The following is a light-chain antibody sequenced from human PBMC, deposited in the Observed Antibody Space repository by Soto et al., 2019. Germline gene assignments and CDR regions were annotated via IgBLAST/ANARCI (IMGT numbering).Light chain of an antibody. J-gene: IGLJ3*02. CDR3: AAWYDSLNGWV. CDR2: SNN. V-gene: IGLV1-44*01. Sequence: QSVLTQPPSASGTPGQRVTISCSGSSSNIGSNTVNWYQQLPGTAPKLLIYSNNQRPSGVPDRFSGSKSGTSASLAISGFQSEDEADYYCAAWYDSLNGWVFGGGTKLTVL. CDR1: SSNIGSNT.